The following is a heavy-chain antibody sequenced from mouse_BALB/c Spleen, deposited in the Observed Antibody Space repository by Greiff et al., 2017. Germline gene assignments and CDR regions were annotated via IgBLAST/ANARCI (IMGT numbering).Heavy chain of an antibody. CDR1: GYTFTSYY. CDR3: ARFATFAY. Sequence: VQLQESGPELVKPGASVRISCKASGYTFTSYYIHWVKQRPGQGLEWIGWIYPGNVNTKYNEKFKGKATLTADKSSSTAYMQLSSLTSEDSAVYFCARFATFAYWGQGTLVTVSA. CDR2: IYPGNVNT. J-gene: IGHJ3*01. V-gene: IGHV1S56*01. D-gene: IGHD6-1*01.